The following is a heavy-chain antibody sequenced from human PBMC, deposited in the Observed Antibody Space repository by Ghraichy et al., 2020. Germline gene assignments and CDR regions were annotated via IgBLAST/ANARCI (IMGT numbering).Heavy chain of an antibody. Sequence: ASVKVSCKASGYTFTGYYMHWVRQAPGQGLEWMGRINPNSGGTNYAQKFQGRVTMTRDTSISTAYMELSRLRSDDTAVYYCARGLHRIGNGAFDIWGQGTMVTVSS. CDR2: INPNSGGT. J-gene: IGHJ3*02. CDR3: ARGLHRIGNGAFDI. D-gene: IGHD1-14*01. V-gene: IGHV1-2*06. CDR1: GYTFTGYY.